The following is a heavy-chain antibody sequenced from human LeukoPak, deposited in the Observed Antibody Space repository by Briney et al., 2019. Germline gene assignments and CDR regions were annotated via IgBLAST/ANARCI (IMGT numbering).Heavy chain of an antibody. V-gene: IGHV3-11*06. J-gene: IGHJ4*02. CDR2: IGIDSGNT. Sequence: GGSLRLSCAASGFTFDDYAMHWVRQAPGKGLEWISYIGIDSGNTKYADSVRGRFTISADKAKNSLYLQMDSLRVEDTAVYYCARDHNYAFDNWGQGTLVSVAS. D-gene: IGHD1-1*01. CDR1: GFTFDDYA. CDR3: ARDHNYAFDN.